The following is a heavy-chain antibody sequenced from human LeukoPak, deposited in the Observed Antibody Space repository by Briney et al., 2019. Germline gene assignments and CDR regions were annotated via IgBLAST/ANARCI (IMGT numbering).Heavy chain of an antibody. Sequence: ASVKVSXKASGYTFTSYYMHWVRQAPGQGLEWMGIIDPSGGSTSYAQKFQGRVTMTRDTSTSTVYMELSSLRSEDTAVYYCARGGPTQYYYDSSGYWFDYWGQGTLVTVSS. V-gene: IGHV1-46*01. CDR1: GYTFTSYY. CDR2: IDPSGGST. CDR3: ARGGPTQYYYDSSGYWFDY. J-gene: IGHJ4*02. D-gene: IGHD3-22*01.